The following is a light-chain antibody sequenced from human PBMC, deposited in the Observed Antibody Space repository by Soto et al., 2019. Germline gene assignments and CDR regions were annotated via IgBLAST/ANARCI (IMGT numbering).Light chain of an antibody. V-gene: IGKV3-11*01. Sequence: EIVLTQSPATLSLSPGERATLSCRASQSVSSYLAWYQQKPGQAPRLLIYDASNRATGIPARFSGSGSGTDFTLTISSLEPEDFALYYCTQRYSWPLTFGQGTRLEIE. CDR3: TQRYSWPLT. J-gene: IGKJ5*01. CDR2: DAS. CDR1: QSVSSY.